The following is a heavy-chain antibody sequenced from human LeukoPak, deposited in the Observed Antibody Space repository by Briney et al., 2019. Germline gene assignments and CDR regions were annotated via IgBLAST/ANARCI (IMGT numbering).Heavy chain of an antibody. CDR3: ARDYGDIPPDWYYDL. CDR2: ISSSSVYI. Sequence: GGSLRLSCTASGFTFSSYSMNWVRQAPGKGLEWVSSISSSSVYIHYADSVKGRFTISRDNANNSLYLQMNSLRAEDTAVYYCARDYGDIPPDWYYDLWGRGTLVTVSS. V-gene: IGHV3-21*06. J-gene: IGHJ2*01. CDR1: GFTFSSYS. D-gene: IGHD4-17*01.